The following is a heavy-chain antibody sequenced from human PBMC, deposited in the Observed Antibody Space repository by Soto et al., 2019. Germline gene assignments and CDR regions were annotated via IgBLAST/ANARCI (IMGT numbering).Heavy chain of an antibody. D-gene: IGHD4-17*01. CDR3: ARELSYDSGAPIYYGMDA. J-gene: IGHJ6*02. Sequence: PGGPLRLSCPASECTFSDHYTAGIRQAPGKGLEIVAHMSGSGSSEDYGDSVKGRFSIFRANSKNLLFLQMFFLRAEDTAVYYSARELSYDSGAPIYYGMDASRQATAV. CDR2: MSGSGSSE. V-gene: IGHV3-11*01. CDR1: ECTFSDHY.